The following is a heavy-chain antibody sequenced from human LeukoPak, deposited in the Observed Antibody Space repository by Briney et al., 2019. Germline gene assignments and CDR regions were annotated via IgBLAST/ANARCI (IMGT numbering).Heavy chain of an antibody. D-gene: IGHD4-17*01. J-gene: IGHJ4*02. CDR1: GYTFTGYY. CDR3: ARGPNYGGFDW. Sequence: GASVKVSCKASGYTFTGYYMHWVRQAPGQGLEWMGWINPNGGGTNYAQKFQGRVTMATDTSISTAYMELSRLRSDDTAVYYCARGPNYGGFDWWGQGTLVTVSS. V-gene: IGHV1-2*02. CDR2: INPNGGGT.